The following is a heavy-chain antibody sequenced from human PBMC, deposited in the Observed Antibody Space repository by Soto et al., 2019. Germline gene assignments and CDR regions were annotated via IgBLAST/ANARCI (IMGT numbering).Heavy chain of an antibody. Sequence: QVQLVQSGAEVKKPGASVKVSCKASGYIFTTYAITWVRQAPGQGLEWMGWINIYNGNTNYAQKLQGRVTMTTDTSTSTAYMELRSLRSDDTAVYYCASVGVGVTAPDFDYWGQGTLVTVSS. V-gene: IGHV1-18*01. CDR2: INIYNGNT. J-gene: IGHJ4*02. CDR1: GYIFTTYA. D-gene: IGHD1-26*01. CDR3: ASVGVGVTAPDFDY.